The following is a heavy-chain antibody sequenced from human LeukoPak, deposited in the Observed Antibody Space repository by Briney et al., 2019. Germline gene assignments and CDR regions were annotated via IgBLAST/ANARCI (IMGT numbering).Heavy chain of an antibody. D-gene: IGHD4-17*01. CDR3: ARDVRTTVTSPGWFDP. V-gene: IGHV3-23*01. CDR2: ISGSGGST. J-gene: IGHJ5*02. Sequence: PGGSLRLSCAASGFTFSSYAMSWVRQAPGKGLEWVSAISGSGGSTYYADSVKGRFTISRDNSKNTLYLQMNSLRAEDTAVYYCARDVRTTVTSPGWFDPWGQGTLVTVSS. CDR1: GFTFSSYA.